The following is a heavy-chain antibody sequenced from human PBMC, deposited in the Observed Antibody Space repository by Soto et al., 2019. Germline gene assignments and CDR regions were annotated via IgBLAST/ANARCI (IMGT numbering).Heavy chain of an antibody. J-gene: IGHJ6*02. V-gene: IGHV1-69*06. CDR1: GGTFSSYA. D-gene: IGHD2-21*02. Sequence: AASVKVSCKASGGTFSSYAISWVRQAPGQGLEWMGGIIPIFGTANYAQKFQGRVTITADKSTSTAYMELSSLRSEDTAVYYCARAAHPYGVVTSLYYYYGMDVWGQGTTVTVSS. CDR3: ARAAHPYGVVTSLYYYYGMDV. CDR2: IIPIFGTA.